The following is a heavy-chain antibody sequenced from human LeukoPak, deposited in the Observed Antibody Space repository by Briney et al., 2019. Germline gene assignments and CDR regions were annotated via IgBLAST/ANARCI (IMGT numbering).Heavy chain of an antibody. Sequence: GGSLRLSCSASGFTFSAYAMYWVRQAPGKGLEYVSGISNNGGSSFYADSVKGRFTISRDNSKNTLYLQMDSLRAEDTAVYYCAKNPFVGYGSDYFDDWGQGTLVTVSS. V-gene: IGHV3-64*04. J-gene: IGHJ4*02. CDR1: GFTFSAYA. CDR3: AKNPFVGYGSDYFDD. CDR2: ISNNGGSS. D-gene: IGHD3-10*01.